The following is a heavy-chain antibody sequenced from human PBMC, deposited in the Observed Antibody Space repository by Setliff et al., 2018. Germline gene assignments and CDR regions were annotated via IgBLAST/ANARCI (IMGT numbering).Heavy chain of an antibody. V-gene: IGHV4-34*01. J-gene: IGHJ6*04. CDR2: INHSGST. CDR3: ARDGLGAFSLRSMDV. CDR1: GGSFSDYY. Sequence: SETLSLTCAVYGGSFSDYYWSWIRQSPGKGLEWIGEINHSGSTNYNPSLKTRVTISVDTSKNQFSLTLSSVTAADTAVYYCARDGLGAFSLRSMDVWGKGTTVTVSS. D-gene: IGHD3-3*02.